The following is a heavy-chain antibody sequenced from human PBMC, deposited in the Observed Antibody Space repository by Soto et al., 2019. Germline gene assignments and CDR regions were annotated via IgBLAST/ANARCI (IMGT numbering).Heavy chain of an antibody. CDR3: EKVGSENHPH. CDR2: IYYSGST. D-gene: IGHD3-10*01. CDR1: GVSINSYY. V-gene: IGHV4-59*01. J-gene: IGHJ4*02. Sequence: QVQLQESGPGLVKPSETLSLTCTVSGVSINSYYWSWIRQPPGKGLEWIGYIYYSGSTNYNPSLKCRVTISVDTSKNQFTLRLSSVTAADTAVYYCEKVGSENHPHWGQGTLVTVSS.